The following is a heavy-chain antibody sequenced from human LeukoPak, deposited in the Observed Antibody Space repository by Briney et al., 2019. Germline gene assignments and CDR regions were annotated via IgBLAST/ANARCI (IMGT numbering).Heavy chain of an antibody. CDR3: AKIDSSGYYPYYFDY. CDR2: ISGSGGST. Sequence: SGGSLRLSCAASGFTFSSYWMHWVRQAPGKGLVWVSAISGSGGSTYYADSVKGRFTISRDNSKNTLYLQMNSLRAEDTAVYYCAKIDSSGYYPYYFDYWGQGTLVTVSS. V-gene: IGHV3-23*01. J-gene: IGHJ4*02. D-gene: IGHD3-22*01. CDR1: GFTFSSYW.